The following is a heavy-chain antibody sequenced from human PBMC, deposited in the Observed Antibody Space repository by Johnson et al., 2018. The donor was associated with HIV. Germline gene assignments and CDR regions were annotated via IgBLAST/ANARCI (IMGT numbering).Heavy chain of an antibody. J-gene: IGHJ3*02. D-gene: IGHD2-2*01. CDR2: ISYDGSNK. V-gene: IGHV3-30*04. CDR1: GFTFSSYA. Sequence: VQLVESGGGVVQPGRSLRLSCAASGFTFSSYAMHWVRQAPGKGLEWVAVISYDGSNKYYADSVKGRFTISRDNSKNTLYLQMNSLRAEDTAVYYCARDTPFGYCSSTSCYAEGAFDIWGQGTMVTVSS. CDR3: ARDTPFGYCSSTSCYAEGAFDI.